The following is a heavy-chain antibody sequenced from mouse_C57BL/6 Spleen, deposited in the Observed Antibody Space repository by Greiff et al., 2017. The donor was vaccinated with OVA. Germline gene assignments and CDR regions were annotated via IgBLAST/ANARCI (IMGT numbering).Heavy chain of an antibody. CDR1: GYSFTGYY. D-gene: IGHD1-1*01. CDR2: INPSTGGT. CDR3: ARSPYGSSFYAMDY. Sequence: VQLQQSGPELVKPGASVKISCKASGYSFTGYYMNWVKQSPEKSLEWIGEINPSTGGTTYNQKFKAKATLTVDKSSSTAYMQLKSLTSEDSAVDYCARSPYGSSFYAMDYWGQGTSVTVSS. J-gene: IGHJ4*01. V-gene: IGHV1-42*01.